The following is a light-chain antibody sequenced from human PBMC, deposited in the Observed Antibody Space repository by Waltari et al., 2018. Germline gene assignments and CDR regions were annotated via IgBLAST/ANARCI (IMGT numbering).Light chain of an antibody. V-gene: IGLV1-44*01. J-gene: IGLJ3*02. CDR2: ANY. CDR3: AAWDDSLIGRV. Sequence: QPVLTQPPSTSGTPGQTVTISCSGSSTNIGTNPVTWYQQFPGAAPKVLVFANYHRPSGVPNRFSASKSGTSASLVISGLQSEDEGDYFCAAWDDSLIGRVFGGGTTLTVL. CDR1: STNIGTNP.